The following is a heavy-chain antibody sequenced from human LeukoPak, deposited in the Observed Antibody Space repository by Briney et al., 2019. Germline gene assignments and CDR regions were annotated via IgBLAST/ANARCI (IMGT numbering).Heavy chain of an antibody. D-gene: IGHD3-22*01. CDR3: ARVEYYYDSSGYFDY. J-gene: IGHJ4*02. V-gene: IGHV3-20*04. Sequence: GGSLRLSCAASVFTFDDYGMSWVRQAPGKGLEWVAGINWNGGSTGYADSVKGRFTISRDNAKNSLYLQMNSLRAEDTALYYCARVEYYYDSSGYFDYWGQGTLVTVSS. CDR1: VFTFDDYG. CDR2: INWNGGST.